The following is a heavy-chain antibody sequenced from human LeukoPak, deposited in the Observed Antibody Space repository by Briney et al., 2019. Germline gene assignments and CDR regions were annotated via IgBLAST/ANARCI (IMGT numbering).Heavy chain of an antibody. D-gene: IGHD3-22*01. CDR3: ARDQGYYDSSGYYYYSTLDY. J-gene: IGHJ4*02. CDR1: GGTFSSYA. Sequence: GSSVKVSCKASGGTFSSYAISWVRQAPGQGLEWMGGIIPIFGTANYAQKFQGRVTITTDESTSTAYMELSSLRSEDTAVYYCARDQGYYDSSGYYYYSTLDYWGQGTLVTVSS. CDR2: IIPIFGTA. V-gene: IGHV1-69*05.